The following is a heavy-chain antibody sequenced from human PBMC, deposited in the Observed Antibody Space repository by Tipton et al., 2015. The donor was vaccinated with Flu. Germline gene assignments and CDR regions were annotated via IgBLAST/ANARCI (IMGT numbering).Heavy chain of an antibody. Sequence: GSLRLSCAASGFTFSSYSMNWVRQAPGKGLEWVSYISSSSSTIYYADSVKGRFTISRDNAKNSLYLQMNSLRAEDTAVYYCAKDRSEYSSSLSDYWGQGTLVTVSS. V-gene: IGHV3-48*01. CDR3: AKDRSEYSSSLSDY. CDR1: GFTFSSYS. D-gene: IGHD6-6*01. J-gene: IGHJ4*02. CDR2: ISSSSSTI.